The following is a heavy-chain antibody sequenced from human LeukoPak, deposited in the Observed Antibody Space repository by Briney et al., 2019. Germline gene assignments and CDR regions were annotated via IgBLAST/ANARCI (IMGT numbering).Heavy chain of an antibody. V-gene: IGHV1-18*04. D-gene: IGHD2-15*01. CDR3: ARDPRYCSGGSCYSHPDY. CDR1: GYTSTSYG. Sequence: ASVKVSCKASGYTSTSYGFSWVRQAPGQGLEWMGWSSAYNGNTNYAQKLQGRVTMTTDTSTSTAYMELRSLRSDDTAAYYCARDPRYCSGGSCYSHPDYWGQGTLVTVSS. J-gene: IGHJ4*02. CDR2: SSAYNGNT.